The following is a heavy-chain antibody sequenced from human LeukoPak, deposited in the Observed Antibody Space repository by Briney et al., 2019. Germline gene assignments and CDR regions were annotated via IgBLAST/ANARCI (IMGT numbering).Heavy chain of an antibody. CDR2: MNPNSGNT. V-gene: IGHV1-8*01. D-gene: IGHD6-13*01. CDR3: ARARIAAAGTGMDY. Sequence: ASVKVSCKASGYTFIGYFMHWVRQAPGQGLEWMGWMNPNSGNTGYAQKFQGRVTMTRNTSISTAYMELSSLRSEDTAVYYCARARIAAAGTGMDYWGQGTLVTVSS. J-gene: IGHJ4*02. CDR1: GYTFIGYF.